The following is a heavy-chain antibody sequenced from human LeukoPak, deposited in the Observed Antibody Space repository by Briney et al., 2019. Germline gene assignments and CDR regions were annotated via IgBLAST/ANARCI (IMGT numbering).Heavy chain of an antibody. CDR3: AREMATSYYFDY. V-gene: IGHV3-53*01. Sequence: GGSLRLSCAASGFTFSSYSMNWVRQAPGKGLEWVSAIYSGGSTYHADSVKGRFTISRDNSKNTRYLQMNSLRAEDTAVYYCAREMATSYYFDYWGQGTLVTVSS. CDR2: IYSGGST. CDR1: GFTFSSYS. J-gene: IGHJ4*02. D-gene: IGHD5-12*01.